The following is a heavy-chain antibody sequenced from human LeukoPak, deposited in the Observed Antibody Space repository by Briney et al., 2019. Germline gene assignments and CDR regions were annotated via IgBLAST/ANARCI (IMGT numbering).Heavy chain of an antibody. V-gene: IGHV3-7*01. J-gene: IGHJ4*02. Sequence: GGSLRLSCAASGLTFRSYWMSWVRQAPGKGLEWVGNIHPDGGTKNYVDSVKGRFTISRDNAANTLYLQMNSLRAEDTAVYYCARENRYSSGWPFDYWGQGTLVTVSS. CDR2: IHPDGGTK. D-gene: IGHD6-19*01. CDR1: GLTFRSYW. CDR3: ARENRYSSGWPFDY.